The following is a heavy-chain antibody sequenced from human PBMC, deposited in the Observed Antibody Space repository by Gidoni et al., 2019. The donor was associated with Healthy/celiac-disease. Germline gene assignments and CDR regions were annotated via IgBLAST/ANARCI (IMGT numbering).Heavy chain of an antibody. CDR3: ARDPTSRYYDILTGGAFDI. CDR1: GGSISSGSYY. D-gene: IGHD3-9*01. Sequence: QVQLQESGPGLVKPSQTLSLTCTVSGGSISSGSYYWSWIRQPAGKGLEWIGRIYTSGSTNYNPSLKSRVTISVDTSKNQFSLKLSSVTAADTAVYYCARDPTSRYYDILTGGAFDIWGQGTMVTVSS. CDR2: IYTSGST. J-gene: IGHJ3*02. V-gene: IGHV4-61*02.